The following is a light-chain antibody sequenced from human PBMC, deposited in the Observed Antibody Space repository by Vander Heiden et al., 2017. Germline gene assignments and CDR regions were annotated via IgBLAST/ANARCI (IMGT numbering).Light chain of an antibody. CDR1: AVSVSPFYY. V-gene: IGLV8-61*01. CDR2: NTN. Sequence: QTVVTQEPSISVSPGGTVTLTRGLAAVSVSPFYYPSGYQQTPGQPPRTLIYNTNVRSSGVPDRFSGSNIGNKAALTITGAQADDEADYHCLLVVGSGIWVFGDGTKVTVL. J-gene: IGLJ3*02. CDR3: LLVVGSGIWV.